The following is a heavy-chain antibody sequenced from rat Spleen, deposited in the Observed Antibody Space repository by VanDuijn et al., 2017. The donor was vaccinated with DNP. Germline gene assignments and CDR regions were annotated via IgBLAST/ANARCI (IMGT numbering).Heavy chain of an antibody. V-gene: IGHV5-58*01. J-gene: IGHJ4*01. CDR3: AKDKWYYSMDA. CDR2: INADGGST. Sequence: EVQLVETGGGLVQPGRSLKLSCVASGFTFSSYWMFWIRQAPGKGLEWVATINADGGSTFYPDSVKGRFTISRDNAENTVYLQLNSLRSEDTATYYCAKDKWYYSMDAWGQGTSVTVSS. CDR1: GFTFSSYW. D-gene: IGHD3-1*01.